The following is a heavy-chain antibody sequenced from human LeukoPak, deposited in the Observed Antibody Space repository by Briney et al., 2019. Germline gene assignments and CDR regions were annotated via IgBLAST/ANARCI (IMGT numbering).Heavy chain of an antibody. J-gene: IGHJ4*02. D-gene: IGHD1-26*01. CDR1: GFTFSDYY. CDR3: ARDWRSGSYPYYFDY. Sequence: GGSLRLSCAASGFTFSDYYMSWIRQAPGKGLEWVSYISSSSTYTNYADSVKGRFTISRDNSKNTLYLQMNSLRAEDTAVYYCARDWRSGSYPYYFDYWGQGTLVTVSS. V-gene: IGHV3-11*05. CDR2: ISSSSTYT.